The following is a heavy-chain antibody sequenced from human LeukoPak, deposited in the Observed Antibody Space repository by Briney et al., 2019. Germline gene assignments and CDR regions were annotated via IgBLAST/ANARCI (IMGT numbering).Heavy chain of an antibody. J-gene: IGHJ5*02. Sequence: ASVKVSCKASGYTFTGYYMHWVRQAPGQGLEWMGGINPNSGGTNYAQKFQGRVTMTRDTSISTAYMELSRLRSDDTAVYYCARAVVVVAANWFDPWGQGTLVTVSS. V-gene: IGHV1-2*02. CDR1: GYTFTGYY. CDR2: INPNSGGT. D-gene: IGHD2-15*01. CDR3: ARAVVVVAANWFDP.